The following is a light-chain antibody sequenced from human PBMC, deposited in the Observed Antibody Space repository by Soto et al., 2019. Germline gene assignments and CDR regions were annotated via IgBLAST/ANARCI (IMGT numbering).Light chain of an antibody. J-gene: IGKJ4*01. CDR1: QSVSSSY. CDR3: QQYGSSPLT. Sequence: EIVLTQSPGTLSLSPGERATLSCRASQSVSSSYLAWYQQKPGQAPRLLICGASSRATGISDRFSGSGSGTDFTLTISRLEPEDFAVYYCQQYGSSPLTFGGGTKVDIK. V-gene: IGKV3-20*01. CDR2: GAS.